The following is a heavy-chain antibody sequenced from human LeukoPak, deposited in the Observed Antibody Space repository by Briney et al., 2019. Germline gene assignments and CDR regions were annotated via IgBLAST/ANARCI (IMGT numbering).Heavy chain of an antibody. CDR3: ARVLHYDSSGGDAFDI. J-gene: IGHJ3*02. V-gene: IGHV3-53*01. D-gene: IGHD3-22*01. Sequence: PGGSLRLSCVVSGFTVSSTYMSWVRQVPGRGLEWVSSIYTGGSSYTADSVKGRFTISRDSSKNTLYLHMYSLRVDDTAVYYCARVLHYDSSGGDAFDIWGQGTMVTVSS. CDR1: GFTVSSTY. CDR2: IYTGGSS.